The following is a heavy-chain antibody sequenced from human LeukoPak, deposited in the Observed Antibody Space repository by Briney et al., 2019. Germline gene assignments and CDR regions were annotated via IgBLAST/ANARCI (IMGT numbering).Heavy chain of an antibody. CDR3: ASGGTYYYDSSGIDY. CDR2: ISSSSTI. J-gene: IGHJ4*02. Sequence: GGSLRLSCAASGFTFSSYSMNWVRQAPGRGLEWVSYISSSSTIYYADSVKGRFTISRDNAKNSLYLQMNSLRAEDTAVYYCASGGTYYYDSSGIDYWGQGTLVTVSS. CDR1: GFTFSSYS. V-gene: IGHV3-48*01. D-gene: IGHD3-22*01.